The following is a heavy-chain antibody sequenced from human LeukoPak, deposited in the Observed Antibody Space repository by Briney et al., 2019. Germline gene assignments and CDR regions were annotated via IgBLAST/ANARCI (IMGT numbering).Heavy chain of an antibody. D-gene: IGHD2-2*01. Sequence: SQTLSLTRTVSGGSISSGGYYWSWIRQHPGKGLEWIGYIYYSGSTYYNPSLKSRVTISVDTSKNQFSLKLSSVTAADTAVYYCARTPRGYCSSTSCNVGAFDIWGQGTMVTVSS. V-gene: IGHV4-31*03. CDR3: ARTPRGYCSSTSCNVGAFDI. J-gene: IGHJ3*02. CDR1: GGSISSGGYY. CDR2: IYYSGST.